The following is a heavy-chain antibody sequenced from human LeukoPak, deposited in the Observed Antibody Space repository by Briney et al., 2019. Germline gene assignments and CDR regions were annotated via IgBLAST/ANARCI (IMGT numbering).Heavy chain of an antibody. CDR2: IIPILGIA. D-gene: IGHD6-13*01. Sequence: SVKVSCKASGYTFTGYYIFWVRQAPGQGLEWMGRIIPILGIANYAQKFQGRVTITADKSTSTAYMELSSLRSEDTAVYYCARAAAAGTRATSRIFDYWGQGTLVTVSS. V-gene: IGHV1-69*04. J-gene: IGHJ4*02. CDR3: ARAAAAGTRATSRIFDY. CDR1: GYTFTGYY.